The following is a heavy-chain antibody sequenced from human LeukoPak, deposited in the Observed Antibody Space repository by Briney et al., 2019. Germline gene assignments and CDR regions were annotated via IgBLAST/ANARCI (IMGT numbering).Heavy chain of an antibody. Sequence: GGSLRLSCTASGFTFSDYAMSWVRQAPGKGLEWVANIKQDGSEKYYVDSVKGRFTISRDNAKNSLYLQMNSLRAEDTAVYYCAREGRITIFGVVTQKFDYWGQGTLVTVSS. V-gene: IGHV3-7*01. CDR2: IKQDGSEK. CDR3: AREGRITIFGVVTQKFDY. CDR1: GFTFSDYA. J-gene: IGHJ4*02. D-gene: IGHD3-3*01.